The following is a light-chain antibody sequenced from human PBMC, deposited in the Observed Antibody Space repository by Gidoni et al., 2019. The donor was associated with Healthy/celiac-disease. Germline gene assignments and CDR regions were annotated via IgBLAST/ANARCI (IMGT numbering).Light chain of an antibody. V-gene: IGLV1-47*01. CDR3: AAWDDSLSGVV. J-gene: IGLJ2*01. CDR1: SSNIGSNY. CDR2: RNN. Sequence: QSVLTQPPSASGTPGQRVTISCSGSSSNIGSNYVYWYQQLPGTAPKLLIYRNNQRPSGVPDRFSGSKSGTSVSLAISGLRSEDEADYYCAAWDDSLSGVVFGGGTKLTVL.